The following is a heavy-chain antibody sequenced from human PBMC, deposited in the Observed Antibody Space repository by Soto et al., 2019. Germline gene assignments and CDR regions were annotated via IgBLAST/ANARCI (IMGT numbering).Heavy chain of an antibody. D-gene: IGHD4-17*01. CDR1: GFTFDDYA. CDR2: ISWNSGSI. CDR3: AKDLATVTTSPLDY. J-gene: IGHJ4*02. V-gene: IGHV3-9*01. Sequence: PGGSLRLSCAASGFTFDDYAMHWVRQAPGKGLEWVSGISWNSGSIGYADSVKGRFTISRDNAKNSLYLQMNSLRAEDTAVYYCAKDLATVTTSPLDYWGQGTLVTVSS.